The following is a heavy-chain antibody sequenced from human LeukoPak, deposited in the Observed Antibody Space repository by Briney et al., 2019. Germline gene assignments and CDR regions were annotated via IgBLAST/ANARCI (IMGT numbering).Heavy chain of an antibody. Sequence: GGSLRLSCAASGFSFSSYAMIWVRQAPGKGLDWVSTINPSGGSTYYAYSGKGRFTISRDFSTTTLYLQMTSLRTEDTAVYYCANYCSGGSGRPCYSGYYWGQGTLVTVSS. CDR2: INPSGGST. CDR1: GFSFSSYA. CDR3: ANYCSGGSGRPCYSGYY. V-gene: IGHV3-23*01. D-gene: IGHD2-15*01. J-gene: IGHJ4*02.